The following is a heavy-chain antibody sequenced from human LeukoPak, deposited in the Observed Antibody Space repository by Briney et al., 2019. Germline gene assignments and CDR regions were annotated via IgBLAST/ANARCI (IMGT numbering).Heavy chain of an antibody. CDR1: GFTFSSYG. Sequence: PGGSLRLSCAASGFTFSSYGMHWVRQAPGKGLEWVAVISYDGSNKYYADSVKGRFTISRDNSKNTLYLQMNSLRAEDTAVYYCAKSPPRRNEYYFDYWGQGTLVTVSS. D-gene: IGHD1-14*01. J-gene: IGHJ4*02. V-gene: IGHV3-30*18. CDR2: ISYDGSNK. CDR3: AKSPPRRNEYYFDY.